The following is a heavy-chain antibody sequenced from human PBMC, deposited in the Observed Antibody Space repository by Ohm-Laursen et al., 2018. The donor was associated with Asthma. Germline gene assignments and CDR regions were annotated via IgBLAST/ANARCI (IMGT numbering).Heavy chain of an antibody. J-gene: IGHJ4*02. V-gene: IGHV3-15*01. Sequence: GSLRLSCSASGFTFSNAWMSWVRQAPGKGLEWVGRIKSKTDGGTTDYAAPVKGRFTISRDDSKNTLYLQMNSLKTEDTAVYYCTTDSTLYFGDYGVGIDYWGQGTLVTVSS. CDR2: IKSKTDGGTT. D-gene: IGHD4-17*01. CDR3: TTDSTLYFGDYGVGIDY. CDR1: GFTFSNAW.